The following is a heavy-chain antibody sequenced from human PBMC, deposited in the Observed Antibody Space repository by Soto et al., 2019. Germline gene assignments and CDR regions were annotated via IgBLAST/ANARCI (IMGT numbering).Heavy chain of an antibody. Sequence: GGSLRLSCAASGFTFSSYWMHWVRQAPGKGLVWVSRINSDGSSTSYADSVKGRFTISRDNAKNTLYLQMNSLRAEDTAVYYCARGPRRFLEWLSDNWFDPWGQGTLVTVSS. CDR2: INSDGSST. J-gene: IGHJ5*02. D-gene: IGHD3-3*01. CDR1: GFTFSSYW. CDR3: ARGPRRFLEWLSDNWFDP. V-gene: IGHV3-74*01.